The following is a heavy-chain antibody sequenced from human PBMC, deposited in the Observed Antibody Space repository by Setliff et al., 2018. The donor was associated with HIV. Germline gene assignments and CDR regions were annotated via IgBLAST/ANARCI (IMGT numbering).Heavy chain of an antibody. CDR2: IYPGDSHT. CDR1: GYSFTTHW. V-gene: IGHV5-51*01. Sequence: PGESLKISCETSGYSFTTHWIGWVRQMPGKGLEWMGVIYPGDSHTTYSPSFQGQVTISADKSISTTYLQWNSLKASDTAIYYCARPQYHQSSDAFDIWGQGTMVTVSS. J-gene: IGHJ3*02. CDR3: ARPQYHQSSDAFDI.